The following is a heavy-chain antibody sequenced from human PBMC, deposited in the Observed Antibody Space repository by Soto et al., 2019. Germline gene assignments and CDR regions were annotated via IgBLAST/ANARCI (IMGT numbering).Heavy chain of an antibody. CDR2: INPSGGST. D-gene: IGHD3-22*01. Sequence: ASVKVSCKASGYTFTSYYMHWVRQAPGQGLEWMGIINPSGGSTSYAQKFQGRVTMTRDTSTSTVYMELSSLRSEDTAVYYCVSERNYYDSSGYSYYFDYWGQGTLVTVSS. V-gene: IGHV1-46*01. J-gene: IGHJ4*02. CDR3: VSERNYYDSSGYSYYFDY. CDR1: GYTFTSYY.